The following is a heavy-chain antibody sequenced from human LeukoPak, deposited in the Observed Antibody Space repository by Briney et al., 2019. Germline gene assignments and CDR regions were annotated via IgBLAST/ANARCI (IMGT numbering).Heavy chain of an antibody. Sequence: GGSLRLSCAASGFTVSSNYMSWVRQAPGKGLEWVAFIRYDGSNKYYADSVKGRFTISRDNSKNTLYLQMNSLRAEDTAVYYCAKDYYDSSGLDYWGQGTLVTVSS. V-gene: IGHV3-30*02. J-gene: IGHJ4*02. CDR2: IRYDGSNK. D-gene: IGHD3-22*01. CDR3: AKDYYDSSGLDY. CDR1: GFTVSSNY.